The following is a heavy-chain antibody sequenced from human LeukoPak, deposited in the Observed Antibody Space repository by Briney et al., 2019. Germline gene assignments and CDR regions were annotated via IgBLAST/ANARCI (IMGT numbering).Heavy chain of an antibody. V-gene: IGHV4-30-4*07. J-gene: IGHJ1*01. D-gene: IGHD3-22*01. CDR3: ARGGYYDSSGYRAEYFQH. Sequence: SETLSLTCAVSGGSISSGGYSWSWIRQPPGKGLEWIGYIYYSGSTYYNPSLKSRVTISVDTSKNQFSLKLSPVTAADTAVYYCARGGYYDSSGYRAEYFQHWGQGTLVTVSS. CDR1: GGSISSGGYS. CDR2: IYYSGST.